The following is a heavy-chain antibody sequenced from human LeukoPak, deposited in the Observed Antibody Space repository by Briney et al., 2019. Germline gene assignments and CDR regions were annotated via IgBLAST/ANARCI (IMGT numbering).Heavy chain of an antibody. CDR1: GFTFSRYW. CDR2: IKQDGSEK. D-gene: IGHD1-14*01. V-gene: IGHV3-7*04. Sequence: GGSLRLSCAAPGFTFSRYWMIWVRQAPGKGLEWVANIKQDGSEKYYVDSVKGRFTISRDNAENSLYVQMNSLRAEDTAVYYCARDVGRTTFDYWGQGTLVTVSS. J-gene: IGHJ4*02. CDR3: ARDVGRTTFDY.